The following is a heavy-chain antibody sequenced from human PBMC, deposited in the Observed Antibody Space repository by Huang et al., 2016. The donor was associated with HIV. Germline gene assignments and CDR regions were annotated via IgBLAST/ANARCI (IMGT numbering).Heavy chain of an antibody. Sequence: VESGGRSVQPGGSIKLSCVGSTFTFGAYWMSWVRQPPGKGLEGVANIKQDESEKYYVDSVKGRFNISRDNARKVLFLEMDDLRVEDTAIYFCATKTAGMDIWGQGTTVIVSS. CDR3: ATKTAGMDI. CDR2: IKQDESEK. D-gene: IGHD1-7*01. J-gene: IGHJ6*02. CDR1: TFTFGAYW. V-gene: IGHV3-7*01.